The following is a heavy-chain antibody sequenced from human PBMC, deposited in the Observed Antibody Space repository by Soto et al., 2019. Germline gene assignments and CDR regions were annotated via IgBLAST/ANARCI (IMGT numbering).Heavy chain of an antibody. CDR1: GYTFTGYY. V-gene: IGHV1-2*04. Sequence: ASVKVSCKASGYTFTGYYMHWVRQAPGKGLEWMGWINPNNGGTNYAQKFQGWVTMNRDTSISTAYMELSRLRSDDTAVYYCAREVLGYCSGGSCPSPRVTWCFDLWGRGTLVTVSS. J-gene: IGHJ2*01. D-gene: IGHD2-15*01. CDR3: AREVLGYCSGGSCPSPRVTWCFDL. CDR2: INPNNGGT.